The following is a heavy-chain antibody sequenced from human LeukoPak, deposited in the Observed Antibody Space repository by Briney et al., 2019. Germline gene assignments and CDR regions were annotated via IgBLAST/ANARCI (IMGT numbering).Heavy chain of an antibody. D-gene: IGHD4-17*01. CDR1: GFTVSSNY. J-gene: IGHJ3*02. CDR2: IYSGDST. CDR3: ARWGTDYGDAFDI. Sequence: GGSLRLSCAASGFTVSSNYMSWVRQAPGKGLEWVSVIYSGDSTNYADSVKGRFTISRDSSKNTLYLQMNSLRAEDTAVYYCARWGTDYGDAFDICGQGTMVIVSS. V-gene: IGHV3-66*02.